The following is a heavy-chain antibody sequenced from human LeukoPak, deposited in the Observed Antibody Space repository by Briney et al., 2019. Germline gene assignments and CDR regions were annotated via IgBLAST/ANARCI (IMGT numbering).Heavy chain of an antibody. V-gene: IGHV4-39*07. CDR2: IYYSGST. Sequence: SQTLSLTCTVSGGSISSSSYYWGWIRQPPGKGLEWIGSIYYSGSTYYNPSLKSRVTISVDTSKNQFSLKLSSVTAADTAVYYCARDPELDAFDIWGQGTMVTVSS. CDR1: GGSISSSSYY. D-gene: IGHD5-24*01. CDR3: ARDPELDAFDI. J-gene: IGHJ3*02.